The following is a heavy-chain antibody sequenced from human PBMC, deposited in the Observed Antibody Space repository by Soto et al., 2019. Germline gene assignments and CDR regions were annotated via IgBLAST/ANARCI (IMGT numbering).Heavy chain of an antibody. CDR1: GGSISSGCYY. D-gene: IGHD3-10*01. Sequence: SETLSVTCTVSGGSISSGCYYWSWIRQHPGKGLEWIGYIYYSGSTNYTPSLKSRVTISVDTSKNQFSLKLSSVTAADTAVYFCSRVMVRGVFWFDLCGQGTLVSVSS. J-gene: IGHJ5*02. V-gene: IGHV4-61*01. CDR2: IYYSGST. CDR3: SRVMVRGVFWFDL.